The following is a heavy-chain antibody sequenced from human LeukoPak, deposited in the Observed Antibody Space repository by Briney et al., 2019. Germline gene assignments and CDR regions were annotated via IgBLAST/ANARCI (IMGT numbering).Heavy chain of an antibody. V-gene: IGHV4-59*01. Sequence: PSETLSLTCTVSGGSISSYYWSWIRQPPAKGREWIGYIYYNWNTNYNPSLKSRVTISVDTSKNQFSLKLSSVTAADTAVYYCARYKYSGSSYYFDYWGQGTLVTVSS. CDR3: ARYKYSGSSYYFDY. CDR2: IYYNWNT. CDR1: GGSISSYY. J-gene: IGHJ4*02. D-gene: IGHD1-26*01.